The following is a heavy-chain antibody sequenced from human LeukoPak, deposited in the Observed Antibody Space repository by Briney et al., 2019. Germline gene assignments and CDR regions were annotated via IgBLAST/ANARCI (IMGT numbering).Heavy chain of an antibody. Sequence: SETLSLTCAVYGGSFSGYYWSWIRQPPGKGLEWIGEINHSGSTNYNPSLKSRVTISVDTSKNQFSLKLSSVTAADTAVYYCAGTIFGVPHPWGQGTLVTVSS. CDR1: GGSFSGYY. CDR2: INHSGST. D-gene: IGHD3-3*01. V-gene: IGHV4-34*01. CDR3: AGTIFGVPHP. J-gene: IGHJ5*02.